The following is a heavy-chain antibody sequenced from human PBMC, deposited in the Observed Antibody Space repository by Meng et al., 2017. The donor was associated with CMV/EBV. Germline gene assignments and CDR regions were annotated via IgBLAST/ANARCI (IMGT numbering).Heavy chain of an antibody. J-gene: IGHJ6*02. Sequence: GGSLRLSCAASGFTVSSNYMSWIRQAPGKGLEWVSVIYSGGSTYYADSVKGRFTFSRDNSKNTLYLQMNSLRAEDTAVYYCARIDVDTAMVPYYYGMDVWGQGTTVTVSS. V-gene: IGHV3-66*02. D-gene: IGHD5-18*01. CDR2: IYSGGST. CDR1: GFTVSSNY. CDR3: ARIDVDTAMVPYYYGMDV.